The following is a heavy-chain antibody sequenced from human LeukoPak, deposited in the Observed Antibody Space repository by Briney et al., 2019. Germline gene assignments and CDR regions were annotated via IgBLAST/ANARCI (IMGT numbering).Heavy chain of an antibody. CDR1: GFTFSSYD. J-gene: IGHJ4*02. CDR3: ARGPRDGDYPFFDY. V-gene: IGHV3-13*01. D-gene: IGHD4-17*01. Sequence: GGSLRLFCSAFGFTFSSYDMHWVRQATGKGLEWVSANGTAGVTYYPGSVKGRFTISRENAKNSLYLQMNGLRAGDTAVYYCARGPRDGDYPFFDYWGQGTLVTVST. CDR2: NGTAGVT.